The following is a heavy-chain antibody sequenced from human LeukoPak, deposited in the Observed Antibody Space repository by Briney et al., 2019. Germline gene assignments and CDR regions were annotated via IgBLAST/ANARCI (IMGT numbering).Heavy chain of an antibody. V-gene: IGHV4-39*01. J-gene: IGHJ4*02. D-gene: IGHD1-14*01. CDR3: ARLRRTSYYFDY. CDR2: IYYSGST. CDR1: GVSISSSSYY. Sequence: SETLSFTCTVSGVSISSSSYYWGWIRQPPGKGLEWIGSIYYSGSTYYNPSLKSRVTISVDTSKNQFSLKLSSVTAADTAVYYCARLRRTSYYFDYWGQGTLVTVSS.